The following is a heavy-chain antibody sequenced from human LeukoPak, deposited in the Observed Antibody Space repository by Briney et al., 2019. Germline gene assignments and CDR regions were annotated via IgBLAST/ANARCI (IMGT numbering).Heavy chain of an antibody. CDR1: GGSISSSSYY. J-gene: IGHJ5*02. CDR3: ARVIVVVTAMENNWFDP. D-gene: IGHD2-21*02. CDR2: IYYSGST. Sequence: PSETLSLTCTVPGGSISSSSYYWGWIRQPPGKGLEWIGYIYYSGSTYYNPSLKSRVTISVDTSKNQFSLKLSSVTAADTAVYYCARVIVVVTAMENNWFDPWGQGTLVTVSS. V-gene: IGHV4-30-4*08.